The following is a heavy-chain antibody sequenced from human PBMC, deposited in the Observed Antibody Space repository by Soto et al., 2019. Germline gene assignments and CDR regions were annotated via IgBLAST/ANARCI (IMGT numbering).Heavy chain of an antibody. Sequence: EASVKVSCKASGYTFTSYGISWVRQAPGQGLEWMGWISAYNGNTNYAQKLQGRVTMTTDTSTSTAYMELRSLRSDDTAVYYCARDLGSGYYSPPDYWGQGTLVTAPQ. CDR2: ISAYNGNT. J-gene: IGHJ4*02. CDR1: GYTFTSYG. V-gene: IGHV1-18*01. CDR3: ARDLGSGYYSPPDY. D-gene: IGHD3-22*01.